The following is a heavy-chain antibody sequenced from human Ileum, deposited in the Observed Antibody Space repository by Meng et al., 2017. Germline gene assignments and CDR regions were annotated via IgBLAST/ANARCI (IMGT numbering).Heavy chain of an antibody. CDR1: WFSLRTSGVG. CDR3: ALTYGSGGAYFDY. D-gene: IGHD3-10*01. Sequence: LVQPTHTLTLHLPLSWFSLRTSGVGGGWIRLPTGKALGWLALIYWDDDKLYRPSLKSRLTITKDTSKNQVVLKMINMAPFDTATFYCALTYGSGGAYFDYWGQGTLVTVSS. V-gene: IGHV2-5*02. J-gene: IGHJ4*02. CDR2: IYWDDDK.